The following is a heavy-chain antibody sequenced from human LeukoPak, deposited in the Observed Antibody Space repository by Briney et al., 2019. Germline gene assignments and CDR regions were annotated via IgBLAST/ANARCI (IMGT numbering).Heavy chain of an antibody. V-gene: IGHV1-2*02. D-gene: IGHD2-21*01. Sequence: ASVKVSCKTSGYSFTDYYMHWVRQAPGQGLEWMGWINPSSGGTSSAQKFQGRVTMTRDTSITTVYMEMRWLTSDDTAVYYCARADRLHGGPYLIGPWGQGTLVTVSS. CDR3: ARADRLHGGPYLIGP. J-gene: IGHJ5*02. CDR2: INPSSGGT. CDR1: GYSFTDYY.